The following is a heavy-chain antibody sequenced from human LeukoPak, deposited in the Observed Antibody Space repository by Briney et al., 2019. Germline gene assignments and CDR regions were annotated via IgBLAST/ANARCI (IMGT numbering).Heavy chain of an antibody. D-gene: IGHD3-16*02. Sequence: ASVKVSCKASGYTFTSYVISWVRQAPGQGLEWMGWISAYNGNTNYAQKLQGRVTMTTDTSTSTAYMELRSLRSDDTAVYYCARVMITFGGVIATNADYWGQGTLVTVSS. CDR2: ISAYNGNT. V-gene: IGHV1-18*01. CDR3: ARVMITFGGVIATNADY. CDR1: GYTFTSYV. J-gene: IGHJ4*02.